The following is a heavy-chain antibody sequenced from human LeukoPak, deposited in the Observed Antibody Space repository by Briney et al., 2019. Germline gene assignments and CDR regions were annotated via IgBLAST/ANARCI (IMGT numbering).Heavy chain of an antibody. CDR2: IIPIFGTA. CDR3: ARGRFVEMATIYYFDY. CDR1: GGTFSSYA. D-gene: IGHD5-24*01. J-gene: IGHJ4*02. Sequence: ASVKVSCKASGGTFSSYAISWVRQAPGQGLEWMGRIIPIFGTANYAQKFQGRVTITTDESTSTAYMELSSLRSEDTAVYYCARGRFVEMATIYYFDYWGQGTLVTVSS. V-gene: IGHV1-69*05.